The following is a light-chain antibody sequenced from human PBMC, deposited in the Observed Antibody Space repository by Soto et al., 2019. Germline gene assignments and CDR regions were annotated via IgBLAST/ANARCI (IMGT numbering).Light chain of an antibody. V-gene: IGKV3-20*01. CDR3: HHFGSLPET. CDR2: SAS. CDR1: QSVASSY. J-gene: IGKJ1*01. Sequence: EVVLTQSPGTLSLSPGERVTLSCRASQSVASSYLAWYQQKPGRAPRLLFYSASSRATGIPDRSSGSGSGTDFTLTISRLEPEDFEVYYCHHFGSLPETFGQGTKVDIK.